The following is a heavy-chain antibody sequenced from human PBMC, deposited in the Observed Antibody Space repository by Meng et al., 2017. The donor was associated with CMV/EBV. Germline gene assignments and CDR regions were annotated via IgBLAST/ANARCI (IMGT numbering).Heavy chain of an antibody. CDR1: GFTFSSYS. J-gene: IGHJ3*02. D-gene: IGHD3-10*01. CDR2: ISSSSSYI. Sequence: GESLKISCAASGFTFSSYSMNWARQAPGKGLEWVSSISSSSSYIYYADSVKGRFTISRDNAKNSLYLQMNSLRAEDTAVYYCARYYYGSGSYSGAFDIWGQGTMVTVSS. CDR3: ARYYYGSGSYSGAFDI. V-gene: IGHV3-21*01.